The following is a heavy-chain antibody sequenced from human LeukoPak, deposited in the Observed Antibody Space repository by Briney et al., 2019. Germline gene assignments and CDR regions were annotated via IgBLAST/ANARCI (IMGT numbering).Heavy chain of an antibody. D-gene: IGHD5-18*01. Sequence: KSSETLSLTCAVSGGSISSGGYSWSWIRQPPGKGLEWIGYIYHSGSTYYNPSLKSRVTMSVDTSKNQFSLKLSSVTAADTAVYYCARDGYSYGPDYWGQGTLVTVSS. CDR3: ARDGYSYGPDY. J-gene: IGHJ4*02. CDR1: GGSISSGGYS. V-gene: IGHV4-30-2*01. CDR2: IYHSGST.